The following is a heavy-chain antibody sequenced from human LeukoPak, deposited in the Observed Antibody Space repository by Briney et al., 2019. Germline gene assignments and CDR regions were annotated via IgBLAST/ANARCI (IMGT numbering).Heavy chain of an antibody. CDR3: ARGHRYNWNHLRAFDI. CDR1: GGSISSGGYY. D-gene: IGHD1-14*01. CDR2: IYHSGST. V-gene: IGHV4-30-2*01. Sequence: PSETLSLTCTVSGGSISSGGYYWSWIRQPPGKGLEWIGYIYHSGSTYYNPSLKSRVTISVDRSKNQFSLKLSSVTAADTAVYYCARGHRYNWNHLRAFDIWGQGTMVTVSS. J-gene: IGHJ3*02.